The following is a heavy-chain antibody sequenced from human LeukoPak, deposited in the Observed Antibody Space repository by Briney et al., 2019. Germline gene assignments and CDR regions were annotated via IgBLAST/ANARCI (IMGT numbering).Heavy chain of an antibody. J-gene: IGHJ4*02. D-gene: IGHD3-3*01. CDR2: IYYSGST. Sequence: SETLSLTCTVSGGSISSGDYYWSWIRQLPGKGLEWIGYIYYSGSTYYNPSLKSRVTISVDTSKNQFSLKLSSVTAADTAVYYCARDNYDFWSGYPDWGQGTLVTVSS. CDR3: ARDNYDFWSGYPD. CDR1: GGSISSGDYY. V-gene: IGHV4-30-4*08.